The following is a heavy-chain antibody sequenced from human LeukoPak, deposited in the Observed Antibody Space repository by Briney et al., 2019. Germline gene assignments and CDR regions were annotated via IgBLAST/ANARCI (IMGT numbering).Heavy chain of an antibody. CDR1: GGSISSSY. CDR2: IYYSGST. CDR3: ARAYSSSWYFNWFDP. V-gene: IGHV4-59*08. J-gene: IGHJ5*02. Sequence: PSETLSLTCTVSGGSISSSYWSWIRQPPGKGLEWIGYIYYSGSTNYNPSLKSRVTISVDTSKNQFSLKLSSVTAADTAVYFCARAYSSSWYFNWFDPWGQGTQVTVSS. D-gene: IGHD6-13*01.